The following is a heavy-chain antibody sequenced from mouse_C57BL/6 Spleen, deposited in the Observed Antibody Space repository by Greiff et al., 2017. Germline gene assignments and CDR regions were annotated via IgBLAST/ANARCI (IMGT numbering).Heavy chain of an antibody. D-gene: IGHD3-2*02. CDR2: INYDGSST. Sequence: DVKLVESEGGLVQPGSSMKLSCTASGFTFSDYYMAWVRQVPEKGLEWVANINYDGSSTYYLDSLKSRFIISRDNAKNILYLQMSSLKSEDTATYYCARERNTAQAKAMDYWGQGTSVTVSS. CDR1: GFTFSDYY. V-gene: IGHV5-16*01. CDR3: ARERNTAQAKAMDY. J-gene: IGHJ4*01.